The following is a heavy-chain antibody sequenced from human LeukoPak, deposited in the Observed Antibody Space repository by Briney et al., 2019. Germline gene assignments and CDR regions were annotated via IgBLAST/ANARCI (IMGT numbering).Heavy chain of an antibody. CDR1: GDSVSSNSAA. D-gene: IGHD6-13*01. CDR2: TYYRSKWYN. J-gene: IGHJ4*02. CDR3: ARGIAAAGTQTYYFDY. V-gene: IGHV6-1*01. Sequence: SQTPSLTCAISGDSVSSNSAAWNWIRQSPSRGLEWLGRTYYRSKWYNDYAVSVKSRITINPDTSKNQFSLQLNSVTPEDTAVYYCARGIAAAGTQTYYFDYWGQGTLVTVSS.